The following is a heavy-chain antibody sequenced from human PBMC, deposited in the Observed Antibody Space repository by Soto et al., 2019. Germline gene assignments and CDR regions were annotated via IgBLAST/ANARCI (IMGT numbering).Heavy chain of an antibody. V-gene: IGHV4-34*01. CDR2: INHSGST. CDR3: ARLGNYSSEIPPDC. J-gene: IGHJ4*02. CDR1: GGSFSGYY. D-gene: IGHD3-22*01. Sequence: TSETLSLTCAVYGGSFSGYYWSWIRQPPGKGLEWIGEINHSGSTNYNPSLKSRVTISVDTSKNQFSLKLSSVTAEDTAVYYCARLGNYSSEIPPDCWGQGTLVTVSS.